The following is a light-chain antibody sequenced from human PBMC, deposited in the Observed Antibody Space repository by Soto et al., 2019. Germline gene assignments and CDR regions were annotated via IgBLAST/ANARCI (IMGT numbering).Light chain of an antibody. J-gene: IGKJ4*01. CDR2: GAS. Sequence: EIVLTQSPGTLSLSPGERATLSCRASQTVSRDYLAWYQQKPGQAPRILIYGASSRAPGITDRFSGSGSGTDFTLTVSGLEPEDVAVYYCQQYGSSPTFGGGTKVEIK. CDR3: QQYGSSPT. V-gene: IGKV3-20*01. CDR1: QTVSRDY.